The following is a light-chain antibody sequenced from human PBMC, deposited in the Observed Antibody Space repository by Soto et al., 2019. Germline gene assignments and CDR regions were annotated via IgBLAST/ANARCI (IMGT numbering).Light chain of an antibody. V-gene: IGLV2-14*03. CDR3: SSYTTINTVVL. J-gene: IGLJ3*02. CDR2: DVT. Sequence: QSALTQPASVSGSPGQSITFSCTGTTSDIGAYNYVSWYQHHPDKAPKLLIYDVTARPSGVSDRFSGSKSGTTASLTISGLQAEDEADYFCSSYTTINTVVLFGGGTKLTVL. CDR1: TSDIGAYNY.